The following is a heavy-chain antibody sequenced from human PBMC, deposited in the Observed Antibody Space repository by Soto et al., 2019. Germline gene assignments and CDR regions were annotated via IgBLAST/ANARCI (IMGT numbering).Heavy chain of an antibody. Sequence: QLQLQESGPGLVEPWETLSLTCTVSSGSISVTNFFWGWVRPPTGKGLEWIGNIDYSGTAYFSPSLATRINFPVDTSKHQFTLTLYSVTAADTAVYYCARVTGRHLDYWGQGILVTVSS. D-gene: IGHD4-4*01. CDR3: ARVTGRHLDY. V-gene: IGHV4-39*01. CDR1: SGSISVTNFF. CDR2: IDYSGTA. J-gene: IGHJ4*02.